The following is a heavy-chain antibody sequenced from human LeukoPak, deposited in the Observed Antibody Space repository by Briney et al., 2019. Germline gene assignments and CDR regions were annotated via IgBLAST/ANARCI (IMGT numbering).Heavy chain of an antibody. J-gene: IGHJ5*02. V-gene: IGHV1-69*05. CDR2: IIPIFGTA. Sequence: ASVKVSCKASGGTFSSYAISWVRQAPGQGLEWMGGIIPIFGTANYAQKFQGRVTITTDESTSTAYMELSSLRSDDTAVYYCARDPYSGSPNWFDPWGQGTLVTVSS. CDR3: ARDPYSGSPNWFDP. CDR1: GGTFSSYA. D-gene: IGHD1-26*01.